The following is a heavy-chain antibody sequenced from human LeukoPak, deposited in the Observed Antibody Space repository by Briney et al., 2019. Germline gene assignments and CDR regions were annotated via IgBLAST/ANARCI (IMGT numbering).Heavy chain of an antibody. CDR3: AREGGLGMYNWFDP. CDR1: GGSISNYY. V-gene: IGHV4-59*01. J-gene: IGHJ5*02. CDR2: IYHSGST. D-gene: IGHD6-25*01. Sequence: SETLSLTCTVSGGSISNYYWYWIRQPPGKGLECIGYIYHSGSTNYNPSPKSRVTISVDTSKNQFSLKLRSVTAADTAVYYCAREGGLGMYNWFDPWGQETLVTVSS.